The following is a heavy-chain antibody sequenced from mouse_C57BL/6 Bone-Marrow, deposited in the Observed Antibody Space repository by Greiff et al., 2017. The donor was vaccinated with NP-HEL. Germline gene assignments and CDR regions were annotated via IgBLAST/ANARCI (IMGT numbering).Heavy chain of an antibody. V-gene: IGHV5-6*01. CDR1: GFTFSSYG. Sequence: EVKLVESGGDLVKPGGSLKLSCAASGFTFSSYGMSWVRQTPDKRLEWVATISSGGSYTYYPDSGKGRFTISRDNAKNTLYLQMSSLKSEDTAMYYCARDYYGSSYGGYWGQGTTLTVSS. D-gene: IGHD1-1*01. J-gene: IGHJ2*01. CDR2: ISSGGSYT. CDR3: ARDYYGSSYGGY.